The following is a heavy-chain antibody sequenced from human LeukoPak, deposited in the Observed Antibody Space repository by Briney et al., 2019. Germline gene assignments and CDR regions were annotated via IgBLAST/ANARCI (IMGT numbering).Heavy chain of an antibody. V-gene: IGHV3-33*01. Sequence: PGGSLRLSCAASGFNFNIIGMHWVRQVPGNGLEWVAVLWANGNTAHYADSVKGRFTISRDSSENTLYLQMNSLRSEDTAVYYCATTGYSYGYDIDYWGQGTLVTVSS. CDR2: LWANGNTA. J-gene: IGHJ4*02. CDR1: GFNFNIIG. D-gene: IGHD5-18*01. CDR3: ATTGYSYGYDIDY.